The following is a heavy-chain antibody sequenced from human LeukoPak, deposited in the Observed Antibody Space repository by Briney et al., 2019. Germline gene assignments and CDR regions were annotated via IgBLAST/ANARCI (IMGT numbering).Heavy chain of an antibody. V-gene: IGHV3-30*18. D-gene: IGHD2-15*01. J-gene: IGHJ6*02. CDR1: GLILRNAW. CDR2: ISYDGSNK. Sequence: GGSLRLSCGAPGLILRNAWMAWVRQAPGKGLEWVAVISYDGSNKYYADSVKGRFTISRDNSKNTLYLQMNSLRAEDTAVYYCAKDLFTAAYYGMDVWGQGTTVTVSS. CDR3: AKDLFTAAYYGMDV.